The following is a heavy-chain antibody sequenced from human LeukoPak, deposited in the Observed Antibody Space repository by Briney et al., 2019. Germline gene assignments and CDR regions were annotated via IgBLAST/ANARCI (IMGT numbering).Heavy chain of an antibody. CDR3: ARRSGRRYEY. Sequence: GGSLRLSCAASGFTFRSYEMNWVRHAPGRGLEWVAHISGGGEFTVYPDAVKGRLTISRDNAKNSLYLQMNSLRVEDTGVYYCARRSGRRYEYWGQGVLVTVSP. J-gene: IGHJ4*02. CDR2: ISGGGEFT. V-gene: IGHV3-48*03. CDR1: GFTFRSYE. D-gene: IGHD5-24*01.